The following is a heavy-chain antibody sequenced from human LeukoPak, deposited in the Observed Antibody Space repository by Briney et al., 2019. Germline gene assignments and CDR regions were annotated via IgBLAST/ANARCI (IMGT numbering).Heavy chain of an antibody. CDR2: ISAYNGNT. J-gene: IGHJ4*02. Sequence: ASVKVSCKASGYTFTDYYMHWVRQAPGQGLEWMGWISAYNGNTNYAQKLQGRVTMTTDTSTSTAYMELRSLRSDDTAVHYCARDPMYYYDSSGYYKTTDYWGQGTLVTVSS. CDR3: ARDPMYYYDSSGYYKTTDY. V-gene: IGHV1-18*04. CDR1: GYTFTDYY. D-gene: IGHD3-22*01.